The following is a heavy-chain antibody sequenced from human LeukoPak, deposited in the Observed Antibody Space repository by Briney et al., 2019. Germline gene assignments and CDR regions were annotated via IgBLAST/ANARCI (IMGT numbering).Heavy chain of an antibody. J-gene: IGHJ3*02. Sequence: HPGGSLRLSCAASGFTFSSYAMHWVRQAPGKGLEWVAVISYDGSNKYYADSVKGRFTISRDNSKNTLYLQMNSLRAEDTAVYYCAKDWDIVVVPAAIPVGAFDIWGQGTMVTVSS. CDR2: ISYDGSNK. D-gene: IGHD2-2*02. CDR3: AKDWDIVVVPAAIPVGAFDI. V-gene: IGHV3-30-3*01. CDR1: GFTFSSYA.